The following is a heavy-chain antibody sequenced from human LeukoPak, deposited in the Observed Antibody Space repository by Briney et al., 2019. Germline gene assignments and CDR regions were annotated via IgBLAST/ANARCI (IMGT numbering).Heavy chain of an antibody. V-gene: IGHV5-51*01. D-gene: IGHD3-22*01. CDR2: IYLGDSDN. CDR3: PTPQGGNCDSSGYPHAFDL. Sequence: GESLKISCKGSGYSFTNYWTGGGGRMPGKGLGGWGGIYLGDSDNRSSPTFEAQVTLSADKSITTASLKWSSLQASDTAMYYCPTPQGGNCDSSGYPHAFDLWGQGTMVTVSS. J-gene: IGHJ3*01. CDR1: GYSFTNYW.